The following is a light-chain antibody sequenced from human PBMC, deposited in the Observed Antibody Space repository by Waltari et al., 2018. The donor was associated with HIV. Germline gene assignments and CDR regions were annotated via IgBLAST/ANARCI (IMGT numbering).Light chain of an antibody. J-gene: IGLJ2*01. CDR3: QSYDRSLSAPVV. CDR1: STNIGADYD. CDR2: GNK. Sequence: QSVLTQPPSVSGAPGQRVTISCTGGSTNIGADYDVNSYHQIPGTTPTLRISGNKNRPPGGPHRFSASNSGASASLVTTGLQAEDEADDFCQSYDRSLSAPVVFGGGTKLTVL. V-gene: IGLV1-40*01.